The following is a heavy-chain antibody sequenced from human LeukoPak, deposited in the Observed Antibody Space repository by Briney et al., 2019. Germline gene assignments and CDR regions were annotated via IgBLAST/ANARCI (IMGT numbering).Heavy chain of an antibody. CDR3: ARDEMPTFDAFDM. CDR2: INPNSGGT. Sequence: ASVKVSCKASGYTFTGYYMHWVRQAPGQGLEWMGWINPNSGGTNYAQKFQGWVTMTRDTSISTAYMELSRLRSDDTAVYYCARDEMPTFDAFDMWGQGTMVTVSS. CDR1: GYTFTGYY. D-gene: IGHD2-2*01. J-gene: IGHJ3*02. V-gene: IGHV1-2*04.